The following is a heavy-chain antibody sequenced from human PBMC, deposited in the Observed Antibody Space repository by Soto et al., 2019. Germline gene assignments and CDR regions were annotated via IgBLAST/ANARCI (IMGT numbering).Heavy chain of an antibody. CDR3: ATSPHCGGDCYDLDS. CDR2: IDPSDSDT. V-gene: IGHV5-10-1*01. D-gene: IGHD2-21*01. CDR1: GYRFTAYW. J-gene: IGHJ4*02. Sequence: PGESLKISCKGSGYRFTAYWINWVRQMPGRGLEWMGRIDPSDSDTKYSPSFEGHVSFTADKSITTAYLQWSSLRSSDTAMYFCATSPHCGGDCYDLDSWGQGTLVTV.